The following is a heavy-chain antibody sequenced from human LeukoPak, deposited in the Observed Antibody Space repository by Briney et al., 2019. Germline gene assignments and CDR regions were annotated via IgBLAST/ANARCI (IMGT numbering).Heavy chain of an antibody. V-gene: IGHV6-1*01. D-gene: IGHD3-22*01. CDR2: TYYRSKWYN. CDR1: GDSVSSNSAA. J-gene: IGHJ4*02. Sequence: SQTLSLTCAISGDSVSSNSAAWNWIRQSPSRGLEWLGRTYYRSKWYNDYAVSVKSPITINPDTSKNQFSLQLNSVTPEDTAVYYCARGGPKDYYDSSGPFDYWGQGTLVTVSS. CDR3: ARGGPKDYYDSSGPFDY.